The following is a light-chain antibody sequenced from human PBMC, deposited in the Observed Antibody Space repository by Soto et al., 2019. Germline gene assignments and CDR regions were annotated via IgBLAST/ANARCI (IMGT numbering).Light chain of an antibody. J-gene: IGKJ3*01. CDR1: QGISSY. Sequence: DMQMTQSPSSLSASVGDRVTITCRASQGISSYLAWFQQKPGKVPKLLIYAASALQSGVPSRFSGSGSGTDFTLTISSLQPEDVATYYCQKYNRAPFAFGPGTRVEIK. CDR2: AAS. CDR3: QKYNRAPFA. V-gene: IGKV1-27*01.